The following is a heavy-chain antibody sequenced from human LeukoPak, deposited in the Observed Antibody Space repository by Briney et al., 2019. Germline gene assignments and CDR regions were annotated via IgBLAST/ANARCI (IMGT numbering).Heavy chain of an antibody. V-gene: IGHV3-9*01. CDR1: GFTFDDYA. CDR3: AKDGGTTYNWNYFDY. Sequence: SLRLSCAASGFTFDDYAMHWVRQAPGKGLEWVSGISWNSGSIGYADSVKGRFTISRDNAKNSLYLQMNSLRAEDTALYYCAKDGGTTYNWNYFDYWGQGTLVTVSS. J-gene: IGHJ4*02. D-gene: IGHD1-20*01. CDR2: ISWNSGSI.